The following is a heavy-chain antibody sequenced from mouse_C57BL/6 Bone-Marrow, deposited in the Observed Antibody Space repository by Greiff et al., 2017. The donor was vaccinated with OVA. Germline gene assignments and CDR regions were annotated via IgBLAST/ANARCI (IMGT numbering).Heavy chain of an antibody. CDR2: ISDGGSYT. J-gene: IGHJ4*01. CDR3: ARDDYYGSSPYYYAMDY. D-gene: IGHD1-1*01. V-gene: IGHV5-4*01. Sequence: VQLKESGGGLVKPGGSLKLSCAASGFAFSSYAMSWVRQTPEKRLEWVATISDGGSYTYYPDNVKGRFTISRDNAKNNLYLQMSHLKSEDTAMYYCARDDYYGSSPYYYAMDYWGQGTSVTVSS. CDR1: GFAFSSYA.